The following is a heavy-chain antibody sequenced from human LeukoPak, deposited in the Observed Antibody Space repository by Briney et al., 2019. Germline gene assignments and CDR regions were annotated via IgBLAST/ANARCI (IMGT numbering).Heavy chain of an antibody. CDR1: NGSISSSAYY. D-gene: IGHD3-22*01. V-gene: IGHV4-39*07. Sequence: SETLSLTCTVSNGSISSSAYYWGWVRQSPGKGLQWIGSVYFSGITYYNESLKSRLTISVDKSNNQFSLKVRSVTAADTAVYYCARDRYYDSSGYYLDWGQGTLVTVSS. CDR3: ARDRYYDSSGYYLD. CDR2: VYFSGIT. J-gene: IGHJ4*02.